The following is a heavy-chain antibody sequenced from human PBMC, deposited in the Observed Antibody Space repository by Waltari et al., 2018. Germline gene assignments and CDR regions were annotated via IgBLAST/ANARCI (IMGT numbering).Heavy chain of an antibody. CDR1: GFTFSSYA. J-gene: IGHJ4*02. CDR2: IDRTSSRI. CDR3: ARDAGGFDY. D-gene: IGHD1-1*01. Sequence: EVLLVESGGGLVQPGGSLRLFCAASGFTFSSYAMNWMRQAPGKGPEWLSFIDRTSSRIFYADSVKGRFTVSRDNAKNSLYLQMYSLRAEDTAVYYCARDAGGFDYWGQGTLVTVSS. V-gene: IGHV3-48*04.